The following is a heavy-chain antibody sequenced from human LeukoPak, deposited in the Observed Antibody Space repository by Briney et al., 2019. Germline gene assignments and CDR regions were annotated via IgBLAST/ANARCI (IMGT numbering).Heavy chain of an antibody. V-gene: IGHV3-30*18. CDR3: AKHATSEADY. CDR2: ISYDGSNK. CDR1: GFTFSSYG. D-gene: IGHD1-26*01. Sequence: GRSLRLSCAASGFTFSSYGMHWVRQAPGKGLEWVAVISYDGSNKYCADSVKGRFTISRDNSKNTLYLQMNSLRAEDTAVYYCAKHATSEADYWGQGTLVTVSS. J-gene: IGHJ4*02.